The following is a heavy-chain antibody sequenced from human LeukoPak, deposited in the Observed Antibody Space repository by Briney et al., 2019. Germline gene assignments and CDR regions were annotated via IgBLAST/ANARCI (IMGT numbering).Heavy chain of an antibody. CDR1: GGSFSGYY. Sequence: SETLSLTCAVYGGSFSGYYWSWIRQPPGKGLEWIGEINHSGSTNYNPSLKSRVTISVDTSKNQFSLKLSPVTAADTAVYYCARGGDYYGSVYGMDVWGQGTTVTVSS. CDR2: INHSGST. J-gene: IGHJ6*02. V-gene: IGHV4-34*01. CDR3: ARGGDYYGSVYGMDV. D-gene: IGHD3-10*01.